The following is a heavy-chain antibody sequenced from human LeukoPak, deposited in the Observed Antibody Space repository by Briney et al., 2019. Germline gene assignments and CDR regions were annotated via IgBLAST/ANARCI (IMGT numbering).Heavy chain of an antibody. V-gene: IGHV3-30*02. CDR2: IRYDGSNK. D-gene: IGHD5-24*01. CDR1: GFTFSSYG. J-gene: IGHJ4*02. CDR3: ARQVEMATMLLDY. Sequence: GGSLRLSCAASGFTFSSYGMHWVRQAPGKGLEWVAFIRYDGSNKYYADSVKGRFTISRDNSKNTLYLQMNSLRAEDTAVYYCARQVEMATMLLDYWGQGTLVTVSS.